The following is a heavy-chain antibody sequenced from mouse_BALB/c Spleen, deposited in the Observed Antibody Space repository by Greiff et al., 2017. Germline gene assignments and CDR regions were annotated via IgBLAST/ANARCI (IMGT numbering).Heavy chain of an antibody. Sequence: EVQLQQSGAELVKPGASVKLSCTASGFNIKDTYMHWVKQRPEQGLEWIGRIDPANGNTKYDPKFQGKATITADTSSNTAYLQLSSLTSEDTAVYYCARTAYYGYWYFDGWGAGTTVTVSS. CDR2: IDPANGNT. J-gene: IGHJ1*01. V-gene: IGHV14-3*02. CDR1: GFNIKDTY. D-gene: IGHD1-1*01. CDR3: ARTAYYGYWYFDG.